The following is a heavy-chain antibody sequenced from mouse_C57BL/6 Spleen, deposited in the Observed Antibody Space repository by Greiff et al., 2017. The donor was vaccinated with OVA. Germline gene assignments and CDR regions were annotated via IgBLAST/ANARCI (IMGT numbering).Heavy chain of an antibody. D-gene: IGHD1-1*01. CDR2: ILPGSGST. Sequence: QVQLQQSGAELMKPGASVKLSCKATGYTFTGYWIEWVKQRPGHGLEWIGEILPGSGSTNSNEKFKGKATFTADTSSNQAYMQLSSLTTSASSIYSCARTTLLATLDYWGQGTTLTVSS. CDR3: ARTTLLATLDY. V-gene: IGHV1-9*01. J-gene: IGHJ2*01. CDR1: GYTFTGYW.